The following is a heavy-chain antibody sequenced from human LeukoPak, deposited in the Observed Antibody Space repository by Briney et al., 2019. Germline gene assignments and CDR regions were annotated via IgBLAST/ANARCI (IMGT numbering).Heavy chain of an antibody. CDR3: ARGKIGYYYGDYDGY. J-gene: IGHJ4*02. D-gene: IGHD4-17*01. Sequence: GGSLRLSCAASGFTFSSYWMHWVRQAPGKGLVWVSRIYSDGSTTNYADSVKGRFTISRDNAKNTLYLQMNSLRDEDTAVYYCARGKIGYYYGDYDGYWGQGTLVTVSS. CDR1: GFTFSSYW. CDR2: IYSDGSTT. V-gene: IGHV3-74*01.